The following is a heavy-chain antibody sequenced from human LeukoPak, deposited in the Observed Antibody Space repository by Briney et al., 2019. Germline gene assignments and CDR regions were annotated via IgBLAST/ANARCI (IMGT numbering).Heavy chain of an antibody. CDR2: ISGSGGST. CDR3: AKYCSGGSCYFHNWFDP. D-gene: IGHD2-15*01. Sequence: GGSLRLSCAASGFTFSSYAMSWVRQAPGKGLEWVSAISGSGGSTYYADSVKGRFTIPRDNSKNTLYLQMNSLRAEDTAVYYCAKYCSGGSCYFHNWFDPWGQGTLVTVSS. V-gene: IGHV3-23*01. J-gene: IGHJ5*02. CDR1: GFTFSSYA.